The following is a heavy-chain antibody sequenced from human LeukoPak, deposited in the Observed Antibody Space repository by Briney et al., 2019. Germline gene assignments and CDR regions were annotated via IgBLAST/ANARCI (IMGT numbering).Heavy chain of an antibody. V-gene: IGHV4-34*01. CDR3: AREPDIVVVPAAIDGRAGVGWFDP. J-gene: IGHJ5*02. D-gene: IGHD2-2*01. CDR1: GGSFSGYY. CDR2: INHSGST. Sequence: SETLSLTCAVYGGSFSGYYWSWIRQPPGKGLEWIGEINHSGSTNYNPSLKSRVTISVDTSKNQFSLKLSSVTAADTAVYYCAREPDIVVVPAAIDGRAGVGWFDPWGQGTLVTVSS.